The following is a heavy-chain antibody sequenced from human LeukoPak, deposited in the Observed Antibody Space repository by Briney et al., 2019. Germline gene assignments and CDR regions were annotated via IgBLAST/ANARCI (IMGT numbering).Heavy chain of an antibody. V-gene: IGHV1-2*02. J-gene: IGHJ4*02. CDR1: GYTFTSYA. Sequence: VASVKVSCKASGYTFTSYAMHWVRQTPRQGLEWMGWITPSGGTNYPQKFQGRVAITRDTSITTAYMDLSRLTSDDTAVYYCARDRYGDGFAHFDYWGQGALVTVSS. CDR2: ITPSGGT. CDR3: ARDRYGDGFAHFDY. D-gene: IGHD5-24*01.